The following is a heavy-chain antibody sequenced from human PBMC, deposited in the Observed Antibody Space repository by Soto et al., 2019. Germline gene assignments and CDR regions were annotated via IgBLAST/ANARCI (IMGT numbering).Heavy chain of an antibody. Sequence: EASVKVSCKASGYTFTSYGISWVRQAPGQGLEWMGWISAYNGNTNYAQKLQGRVTMTTDTSTSTAYMELRSLRSDDTAVYYCARWSIGSSWYHANYYYYYGMDVWGQGATVTVSS. CDR1: GYTFTSYG. CDR2: ISAYNGNT. V-gene: IGHV1-18*04. CDR3: ARWSIGSSWYHANYYYYYGMDV. D-gene: IGHD6-13*01. J-gene: IGHJ6*02.